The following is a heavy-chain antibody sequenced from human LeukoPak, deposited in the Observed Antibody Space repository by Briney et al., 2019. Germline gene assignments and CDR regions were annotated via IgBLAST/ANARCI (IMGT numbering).Heavy chain of an antibody. CDR2: IYYSGST. CDR1: GGSISSYY. CDR3: ARFPGYCSSTSCYSSFYYGMDV. D-gene: IGHD2-2*01. V-gene: IGHV4-59*01. Sequence: PSETLSLTCTVSGGSISSYYWSWIRQPAGKGLEWIGYIYYSGSTNYNPSLKSRVTISVDTSKNQFSLKLSSVTAADTAVYYCARFPGYCSSTSCYSSFYYGMDVWGQGTTVTVSS. J-gene: IGHJ6*02.